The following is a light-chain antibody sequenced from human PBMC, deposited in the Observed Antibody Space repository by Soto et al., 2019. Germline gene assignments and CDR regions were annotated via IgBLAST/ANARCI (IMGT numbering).Light chain of an antibody. J-gene: IGKJ3*01. V-gene: IGKV3-20*01. CDR3: QQYGSSPFT. Sequence: EIVLTQSPGTLSLSPGERATLSCRASQSVSSNNLAWYHQRPGQAPRVVIYGASTRATGIPERFSGSGSGTDFTLTISRLEPEDCAVYYCQQYGSSPFTFGPGTKVDIK. CDR2: GAS. CDR1: QSVSSNN.